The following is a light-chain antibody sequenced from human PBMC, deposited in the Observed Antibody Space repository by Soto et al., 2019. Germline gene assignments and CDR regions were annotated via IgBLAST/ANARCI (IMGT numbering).Light chain of an antibody. Sequence: SSELTQPPSVSVSPGQTASITCSGDKLGDKYACWYQQKPGQSPVLVIYQDSKRPSGIPERFSGSNSGNTATLTISGTQAMDEADYYCQAWDSSTASEVFGGGTKVTVL. V-gene: IGLV3-1*01. J-gene: IGLJ2*01. CDR1: KLGDKY. CDR3: QAWDSSTASEV. CDR2: QDS.